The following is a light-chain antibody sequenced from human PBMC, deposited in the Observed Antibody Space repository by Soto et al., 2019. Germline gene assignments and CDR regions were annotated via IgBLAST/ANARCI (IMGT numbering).Light chain of an antibody. CDR2: TTN. CDR1: NSNIGSNP. Sequence: QPVLTQPPSASGTPGQRVTISCSGSNSNIGSNPVNWYQQLPGTAPKLLIYTTNQRPSGVPDRFSASKSGTSASLAIRGLQSEHEADYSCAAWDASLSAWVFGGGTKLTVL. V-gene: IGLV1-44*01. J-gene: IGLJ3*02. CDR3: AAWDASLSAWV.